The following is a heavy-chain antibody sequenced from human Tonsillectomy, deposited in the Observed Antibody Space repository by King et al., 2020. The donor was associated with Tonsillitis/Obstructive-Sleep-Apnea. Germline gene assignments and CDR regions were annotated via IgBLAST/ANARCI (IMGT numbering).Heavy chain of an antibody. CDR3: ANGPCSSTSCYDY. V-gene: IGHV3-30*18. CDR2: ISYDGSNK. J-gene: IGHJ4*02. Sequence: VQLVESGGGVVQPGRSLRLSCAASGFTFSSYSMHWVRQAPGKGLEWVAVISYDGSNKYYADSVKGRFTISRDNSKNTLYLTMNSLRAEDTAVYYCANGPCSSTSCYDYWGQGTLVTVSS. D-gene: IGHD2-2*01. CDR1: GFTFSSYS.